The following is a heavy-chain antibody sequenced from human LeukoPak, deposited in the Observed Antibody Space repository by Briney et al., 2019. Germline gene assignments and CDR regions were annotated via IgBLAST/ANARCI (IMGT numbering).Heavy chain of an antibody. Sequence: GSSVKVSCKASGGTFSSYAISWVRQAPGQGLDWMGGIIPIFGTANYAQKFQGRVTITTDESTSTAYMELSSLRSEDTAVYYCARGGPYDFWSGYQGFDYWGQGTLVTVSS. CDR1: GGTFSSYA. J-gene: IGHJ4*02. V-gene: IGHV1-69*05. D-gene: IGHD3-3*01. CDR2: IIPIFGTA. CDR3: ARGGPYDFWSGYQGFDY.